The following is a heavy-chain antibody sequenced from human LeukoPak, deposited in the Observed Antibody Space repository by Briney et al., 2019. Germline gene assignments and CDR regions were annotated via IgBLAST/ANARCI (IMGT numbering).Heavy chain of an antibody. V-gene: IGHV4-4*07. D-gene: IGHD1-1*01. J-gene: IGHJ6*02. Sequence: PSETLSLTCTVSGGSVSSYYWTWIRQPAGKGLEWIGRIYTSGSTNNNSSLKSRVTMSLDTSKNQLSLKLRSVTAADTAVYYCARQLGSNIAMDVWGQGTTVTVSS. CDR2: IYTSGST. CDR3: ARQLGSNIAMDV. CDR1: GGSVSSYY.